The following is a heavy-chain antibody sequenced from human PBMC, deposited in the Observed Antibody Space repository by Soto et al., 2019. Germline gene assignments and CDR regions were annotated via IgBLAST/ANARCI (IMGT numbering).Heavy chain of an antibody. CDR3: AKDRGRATAGEYYYYGMDV. CDR2: INPSGGST. Sequence: ASVKVSCKASGYTFTRYYIHWLRQAPGQGLEWMGMINPSGGSTDYAQNFQGRVTMTRDPSTSTVYMELSSLRSDDTAVYYCAKDRGRATAGEYYYYGMDVWGQGNTVTASS. V-gene: IGHV1-46*01. CDR1: GYTFTRYY. J-gene: IGHJ6*02. D-gene: IGHD6-13*01.